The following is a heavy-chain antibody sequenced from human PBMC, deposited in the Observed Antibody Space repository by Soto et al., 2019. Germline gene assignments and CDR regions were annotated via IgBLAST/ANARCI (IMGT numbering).Heavy chain of an antibody. V-gene: IGHV1-69*13. CDR1: GGTFSSYA. CDR2: IIPIFGTA. J-gene: IGHJ3*02. Sequence: SVKVSCKASGGTFSSYAISWVRQAPGQGLEWMGGIIPIFGTANYAQKFQGRVTITADESTSTAYMELSSLRSEDTAVYYCARDLAPVIDAFDIWGQGTMVTVSS. CDR3: ARDLAPVIDAFDI. D-gene: IGHD4-4*01.